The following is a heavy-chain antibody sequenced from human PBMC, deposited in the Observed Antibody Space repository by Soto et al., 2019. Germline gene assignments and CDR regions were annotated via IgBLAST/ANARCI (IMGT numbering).Heavy chain of an antibody. CDR1: GFTFSTYP. CDR2: ISSGSSYT. V-gene: IGHV3-21*01. CDR3: ARDILSGGAYPDS. D-gene: IGHD3-10*01. J-gene: IGHJ5*01. Sequence: GGSLRLSCEASGFTFSTYPMNWVRQAPGKGLECISSISSGSSYTYYAGSGKGRFTISRDNAKNSLFLQMNSLRADDTAVYYCARDILSGGAYPDSWGQGTKVTVSS.